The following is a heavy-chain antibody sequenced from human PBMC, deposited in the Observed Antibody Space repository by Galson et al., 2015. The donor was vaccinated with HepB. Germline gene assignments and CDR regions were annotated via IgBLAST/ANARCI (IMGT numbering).Heavy chain of an antibody. CDR2: IFYTGDT. V-gene: IGHV4-59*08. J-gene: IGHJ4*02. CDR3: AGRRAARLAPFDS. D-gene: IGHD6-6*01. CDR1: DDSISSSS. Sequence: SETLSLTCTVSDDSISSSSWNWIRQPPGKGLEWIGYIFYTGDTSYNPSLRGRVTISVDTSKNQFSLSLTSMAAADMAVYYCAGRRAARLAPFDSWGQGTLVTVSS.